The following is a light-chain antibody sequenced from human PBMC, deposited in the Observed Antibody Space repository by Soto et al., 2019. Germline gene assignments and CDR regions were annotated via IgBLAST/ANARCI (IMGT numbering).Light chain of an antibody. CDR3: QHYDDYSGFT. Sequence: DIPLTQSPSTLSASVGDRVTITCRASQTISRWLAWYQQKPGKAPKLLIYDVSNLQSGVPSRFSGSGSGTEFTLNVTNLQPDDFASYFCQHYDDYSGFTFGPGTKVDLK. CDR2: DVS. V-gene: IGKV1-5*01. CDR1: QTISRW. J-gene: IGKJ3*01.